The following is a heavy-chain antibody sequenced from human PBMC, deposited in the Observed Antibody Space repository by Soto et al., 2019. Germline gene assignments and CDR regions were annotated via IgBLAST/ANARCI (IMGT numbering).Heavy chain of an antibody. D-gene: IGHD2-15*01. CDR3: AREPSGDETSRGSGQNNDDYGMDV. J-gene: IGHJ6*02. CDR1: GGSISSDS. CDR2: IYHSGST. V-gene: IGHV4-59*01. Sequence: PPETRSLTCTVSGGSISSDSWSWTGQPPGKGLEWIRYIYHSGSTNYNPSLKRRFTRSVDTSKNQFSLQLSPVTAADRAVYYCAREPSGDETSRGSGQNNDDYGMDVWGQGTTVTVSS.